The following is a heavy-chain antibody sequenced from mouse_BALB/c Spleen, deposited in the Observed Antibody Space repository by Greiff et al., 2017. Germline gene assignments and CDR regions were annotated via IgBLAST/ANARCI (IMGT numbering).Heavy chain of an antibody. CDR2: IAPGSGST. Sequence: DLVKPGASVKLSCKASGYTFTSYWINWLKQRPGQGLEWIGRIAPGSGSTYYNEMFKGKATLTVDTSSSTAYIQLSSLSSEDSAVYFCARGATAGYYAMDYWGQGTSVTVSS. D-gene: IGHD1-2*01. V-gene: IGHV1S41*01. CDR3: ARGATAGYYAMDY. CDR1: GYTFTSYW. J-gene: IGHJ4*01.